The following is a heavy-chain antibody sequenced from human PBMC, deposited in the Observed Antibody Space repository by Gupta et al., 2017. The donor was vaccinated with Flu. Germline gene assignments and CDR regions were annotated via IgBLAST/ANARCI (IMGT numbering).Heavy chain of an antibody. J-gene: IGHJ4*02. CDR3: ATHVPLPIGSGNA. D-gene: IGHD1-26*01. CDR1: GNTSTDSG. Sequence: SGNTSTDSGVDWGSKDPGHSFEWLGWINRCNGDKKDSRRYLDKVTITRDIFASTVYMELSSLTAEDTAVYYCATHVPLPIGSGNAGGQGTLVIVSS. V-gene: IGHV1-3*01. CDR2: INRCNGDK.